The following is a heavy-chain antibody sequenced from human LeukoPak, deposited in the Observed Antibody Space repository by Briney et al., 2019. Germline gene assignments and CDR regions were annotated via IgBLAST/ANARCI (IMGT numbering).Heavy chain of an antibody. D-gene: IGHD3-9*01. CDR3: ARVLTGYYPTTYYYYGMDV. CDR2: IRAYNGNT. V-gene: IGHV1-18*04. CDR1: GYTFTSYG. Sequence: ASVKVSCKASGYTFTSYGISWVRQAPGQGLEWMGWIRAYNGNTNYAKKQQGRVTMTTDTYTSTAYMELRSLRSDDTAVYYCARVLTGYYPTTYYYYGMDVWGKGTTVTVSS. J-gene: IGHJ6*04.